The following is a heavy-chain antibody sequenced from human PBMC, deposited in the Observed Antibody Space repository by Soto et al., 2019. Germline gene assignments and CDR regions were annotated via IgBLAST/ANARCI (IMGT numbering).Heavy chain of an antibody. CDR2: MYPDESDI. CDR3: ARVSSSLGGWLDP. J-gene: IGHJ5*02. V-gene: IGHV5-51*01. CDR1: GYSFTSCW. Sequence: PGESLKISCKCSGYSFTSCWIAWVRQMPGKDLQWMGFMYPDESDIRYSPSFQGQVTISADKSISTAYLQWSSLKASDTAIYYCARVSSSLGGWLDPWGQGTQVTVSS. D-gene: IGHD2-15*01.